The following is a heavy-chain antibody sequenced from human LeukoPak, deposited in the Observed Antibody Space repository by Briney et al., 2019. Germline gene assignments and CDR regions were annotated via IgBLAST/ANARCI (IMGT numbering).Heavy chain of an antibody. V-gene: IGHV1-18*01. D-gene: IGHD2-2*01. CDR1: GYTFTSYG. CDR3: ARDLEYCSSTSCHAGNWFDP. J-gene: IGHJ5*02. CDR2: ISAYNGNT. Sequence: GASVKVSCKASGYTFTSYGISWVRQAPGQGLEWMGWISAYNGNTNYAQKLQGRVTMTTDTSTSTVYMELSSLRSEDTAVYYCARDLEYCSSTSCHAGNWFDPWGQGTLVTVSS.